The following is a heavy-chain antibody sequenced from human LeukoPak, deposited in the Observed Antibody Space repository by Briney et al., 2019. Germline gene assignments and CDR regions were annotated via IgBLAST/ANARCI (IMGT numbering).Heavy chain of an antibody. CDR1: GGSFSGYY. CDR2: INHSGST. CDR3: ARDVAGSAFDI. Sequence: PSETLSLTCAVYGGSFSGYYWSWIRQPPGKGLEWIGEINHSGSTNYNPSLKSRVTISVDTSKNQFCLKLSSVTAADTAVYYCARDVAGSAFDIWGQGTMVTVSS. J-gene: IGHJ3*02. V-gene: IGHV4-34*01. D-gene: IGHD6-19*01.